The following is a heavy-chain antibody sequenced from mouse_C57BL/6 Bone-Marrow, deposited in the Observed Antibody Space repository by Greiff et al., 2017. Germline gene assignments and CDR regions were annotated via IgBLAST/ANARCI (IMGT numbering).Heavy chain of an antibody. Sequence: EVKLQESGAELVKPGASVKLSCTASGFNIKDYYMHWVKQRTEQGLAWIGRIEPEDGETKYATNFQGKAPLTADTSSNTAYLQLSSLTSDDTAVYYCARSVYYGSRSWYFDVWGTGTTVTVAS. V-gene: IGHV14-2*01. CDR1: GFNIKDYY. CDR2: IEPEDGET. CDR3: ARSVYYGSRSWYFDV. J-gene: IGHJ1*03. D-gene: IGHD1-1*01.